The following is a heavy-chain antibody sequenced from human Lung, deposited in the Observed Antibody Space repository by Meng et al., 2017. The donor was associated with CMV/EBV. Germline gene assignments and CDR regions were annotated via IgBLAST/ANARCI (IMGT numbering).Heavy chain of an antibody. D-gene: IGHD6-19*01. CDR1: SGSISGHF. V-gene: IGHV4-59*03. J-gene: IGHJ4*02. Sequence: SETLSLTCSVSSGSISGHFCSWIRQPPGKGLEWIGYIYSRGGSSYNPSLQSRVTISVDTSKNQVSLKLRSVTAADTAVYYCASFLAGAGPAFDNWGRGTPVTSPQ. CDR2: IYSRGGS. CDR3: ASFLAGAGPAFDN.